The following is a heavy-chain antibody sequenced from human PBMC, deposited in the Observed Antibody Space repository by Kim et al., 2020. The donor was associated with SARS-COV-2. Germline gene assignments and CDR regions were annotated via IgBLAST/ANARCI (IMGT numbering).Heavy chain of an antibody. CDR2: IKQDGSEK. V-gene: IGHV3-7*01. J-gene: IGHJ6*02. CDR1: GFTFSSYW. CDR3: ARDPKDYYDSSGYYYATLYYYYYGMDV. D-gene: IGHD3-22*01. Sequence: GGSLRLSCAASGFTFSSYWMSWVRQAPGKGLEWGANIKQDGSEKYYVDSVKGRFTISRDNAKNSLYLQMNSLRAEDTAVYYCARDPKDYYDSSGYYYATLYYYYYGMDVWGQGTTVTVSS.